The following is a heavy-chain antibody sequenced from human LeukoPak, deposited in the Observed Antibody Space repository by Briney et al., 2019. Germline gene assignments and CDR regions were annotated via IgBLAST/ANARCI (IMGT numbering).Heavy chain of an antibody. CDR1: GFTFSSYS. V-gene: IGHV3-21*01. Sequence: GGSLRLSCAAFGFTFSSYSMNWVRQAPGKGLEWVSSISSSSSYIYYADSVKGRFTISRDNAKNSLYLQMNSLRAEDTAVYYCARELWPYYFDYWGQGTLVTVSS. CDR3: ARELWPYYFDY. D-gene: IGHD2-21*01. J-gene: IGHJ4*02. CDR2: ISSSSSYI.